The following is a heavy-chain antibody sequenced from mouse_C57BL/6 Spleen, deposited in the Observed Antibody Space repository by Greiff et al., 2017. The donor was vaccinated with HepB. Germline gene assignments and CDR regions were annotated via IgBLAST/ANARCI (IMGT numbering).Heavy chain of an antibody. V-gene: IGHV5-9*01. Sequence: EVMLVESGGGLVKPGGSLKLSCAASGFTFSSYTMSWVRQTPEKRLEWVATISGGGGNTYYPDSVKGRFTISRDNAKNTLYLQMSSLRSEDTALYYCARCPVYGNFFFDYWGQGTTLTVSS. CDR1: GFTFSSYT. CDR3: ARCPVYGNFFFDY. D-gene: IGHD2-10*02. CDR2: ISGGGGNT. J-gene: IGHJ2*01.